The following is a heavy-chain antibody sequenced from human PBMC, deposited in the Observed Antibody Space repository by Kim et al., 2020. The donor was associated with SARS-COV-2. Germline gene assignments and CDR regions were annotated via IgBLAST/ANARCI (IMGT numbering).Heavy chain of an antibody. CDR1: GGSLRSDSYF. V-gene: IGHV4-31*03. J-gene: IGHJ4*02. CDR2: IYHRGTT. Sequence: SETLSLTCSVSGGSLRSDSYFWGWIRQHPGKGLEWIGHIYHRGTTYYNPSLKSRISISVDTSKNQFSLKMNSVTAADTAIYYCARSYSYSYRYYFDNWGQGALVTVSS. D-gene: IGHD5-18*01. CDR3: ARSYSYSYRYYFDN.